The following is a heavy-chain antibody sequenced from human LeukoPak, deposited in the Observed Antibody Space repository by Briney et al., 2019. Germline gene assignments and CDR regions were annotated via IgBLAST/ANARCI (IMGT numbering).Heavy chain of an antibody. CDR1: GGSISSSSYY. J-gene: IGHJ4*02. CDR3: ARHIVVVPAAIDYFDY. CDR2: IYYSGST. D-gene: IGHD2-2*01. Sequence: PSETLSLTCTVSGGSISSSSYYWGWIRQPPGEGLEWIGSIYYSGSTYYNPSLKSRVTISVDTSKNQFSLKLSSVTAADTAVYYCARHIVVVPAAIDYFDYWGQGTLVTVSS. V-gene: IGHV4-39*01.